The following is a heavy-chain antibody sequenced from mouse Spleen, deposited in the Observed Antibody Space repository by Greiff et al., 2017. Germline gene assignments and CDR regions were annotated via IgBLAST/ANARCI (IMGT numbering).Heavy chain of an antibody. Sequence: EVHLVESGGGLVQPGGSLKLSCATSGFTFSDYYMYWVRQTPEKRLEWVAFISNGGGSTYYPDTVKGRCTISRDNAKNTLYLQMSRLKSEDTAMYYCARHDAWFAYWGQGTLVTVSA. CDR3: ARHDAWFAY. CDR1: GFTFSDYY. D-gene: IGHD2-3*01. J-gene: IGHJ3*01. V-gene: IGHV5-12*02. CDR2: ISNGGGST.